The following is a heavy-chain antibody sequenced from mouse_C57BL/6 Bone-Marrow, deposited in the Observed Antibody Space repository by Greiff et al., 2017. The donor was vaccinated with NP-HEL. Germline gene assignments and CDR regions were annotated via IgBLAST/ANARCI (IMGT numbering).Heavy chain of an antibody. J-gene: IGHJ3*01. CDR2: ISYDGSN. CDR1: GYSITSGYY. D-gene: IGHD1-1*01. V-gene: IGHV3-6*01. CDR3: ARHYYGSTWFAY. Sequence: EVQLQQSGPGLVKPSQSLSLTCSVTGYSITSGYYWNWIRQFPGNKLEWMGYISYDGSNNYNPSLKNRISITRDTSKNQFFLKLNSVTTEDTATYYCARHYYGSTWFAYWGQGTLVTVSA.